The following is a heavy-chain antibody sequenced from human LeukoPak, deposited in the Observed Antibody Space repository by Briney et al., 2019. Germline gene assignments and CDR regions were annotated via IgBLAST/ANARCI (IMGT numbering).Heavy chain of an antibody. CDR2: INHSGST. V-gene: IGHV4-34*01. Sequence: PSETLSLTRAVYGGSFSGYYWSWIRQPPGKGLEWIGEINHSGSTNYNPSLKSRVTISVDTSKNQFSLKLSSVTAADTAVYYCARGILPDVWGQGTTVTVSS. CDR3: ARGILPDV. D-gene: IGHD2/OR15-2a*01. CDR1: GGSFSGYY. J-gene: IGHJ6*02.